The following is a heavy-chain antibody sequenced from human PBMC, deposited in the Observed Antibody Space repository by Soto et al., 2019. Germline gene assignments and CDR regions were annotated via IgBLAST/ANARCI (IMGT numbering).Heavy chain of an antibody. V-gene: IGHV3-23*01. D-gene: IGHD2-2*01. J-gene: IGHJ5*02. CDR3: AKDQTPRYQPPNWFDP. Sequence: GGSLRLSCAASGFTFSSYAMSWVRQAPGKGLEWVSAISGSGGSTYYADSVKGRFTISRDNSKNTLYLQMNSLRAEDTAVYYCAKDQTPRYQPPNWFDPWGQGTLVTVSS. CDR1: GFTFSSYA. CDR2: ISGSGGST.